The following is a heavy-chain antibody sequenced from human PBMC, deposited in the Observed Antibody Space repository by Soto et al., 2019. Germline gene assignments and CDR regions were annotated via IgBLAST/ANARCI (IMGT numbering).Heavy chain of an antibody. J-gene: IGHJ4*02. D-gene: IGHD6-19*01. V-gene: IGHV1-58*01. CDR2: IVVGSGNT. Sequence: SVKVSCKASGFTFTSSAVQWVRQARGQRLEWIGWIVVGSGNTNYAQKFQERVTITRDMSTSTAYMELSSLRSEDTAVYYCAAIAVAGIHYFDYWGQGTLVTVSS. CDR1: GFTFTSSA. CDR3: AAIAVAGIHYFDY.